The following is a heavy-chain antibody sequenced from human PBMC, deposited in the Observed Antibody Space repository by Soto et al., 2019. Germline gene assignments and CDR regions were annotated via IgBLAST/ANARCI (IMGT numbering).Heavy chain of an antibody. Sequence: SDTLSLTCTVSGGSFSGYYWSWIRQPAGKGLEWIGRIYTTGSTNYNPSLKSRVTMSVDTSKNQFSLKLRSLTAADTAVYYCARAKGGSSLAFDVWGQGTMVTVS. CDR1: GGSFSGYY. V-gene: IGHV4-4*07. J-gene: IGHJ3*01. D-gene: IGHD1-26*01. CDR3: ARAKGGSSLAFDV. CDR2: IYTTGST.